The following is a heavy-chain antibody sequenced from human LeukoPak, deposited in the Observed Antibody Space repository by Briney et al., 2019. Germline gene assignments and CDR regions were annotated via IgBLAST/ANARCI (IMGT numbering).Heavy chain of an antibody. V-gene: IGHV4-59*01. J-gene: IGHJ5*02. CDR1: GGSISSYY. D-gene: IGHD3-10*01. CDR2: IYYSGST. CDR3: AREVVRGVENWFDP. Sequence: PSETLSLTCTVSGGSISSYYWSWIRQPPGKGLEWIGYIYYSGSTNYNPSLKSRVTISVDTSKNQFSLKLSSVTAADTAVYYCAREVVRGVENWFDPWGQGTLVTVSS.